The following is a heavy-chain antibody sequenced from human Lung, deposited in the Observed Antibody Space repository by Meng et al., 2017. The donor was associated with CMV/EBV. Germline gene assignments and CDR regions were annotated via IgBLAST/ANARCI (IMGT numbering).Heavy chain of an antibody. CDR1: GYAFTTYW. CDR3: VRGTLRFLEWFEGGWFDP. CDR2: INPADFNT. J-gene: IGHJ5*02. Sequence: GGSLRLXCKTSGYAFTTYWVGWVRQKHGKGLEWMGIINPADFNTRYSPSFQGQVTISADKSTSTAYLQWSSLRSSDTAMYYCVRGTLRFLEWFEGGWFDPWXQGTXVTVSS. D-gene: IGHD3-3*01. V-gene: IGHV5-51*01.